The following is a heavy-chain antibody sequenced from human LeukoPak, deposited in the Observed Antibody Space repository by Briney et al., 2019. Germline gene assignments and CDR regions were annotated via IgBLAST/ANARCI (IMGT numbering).Heavy chain of an antibody. J-gene: IGHJ4*02. CDR2: ISGSAHKI. V-gene: IGHV3-23*01. Sequence: PGRSLRLSCVASGITFSNYAVSWVRQAPEKGLDWVSVISGSAHKIRYADSVKGRFTISRDNSENIVYLQMNNLRVEDTAVYYCAGRPTGYSSGYIHWGQGTLVTVSS. CDR3: AGRPTGYSSGYIH. CDR1: GITFSNYA. D-gene: IGHD5-18*01.